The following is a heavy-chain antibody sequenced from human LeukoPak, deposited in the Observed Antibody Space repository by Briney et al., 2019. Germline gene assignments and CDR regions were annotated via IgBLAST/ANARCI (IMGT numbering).Heavy chain of an antibody. CDR2: ISSSGTTI. CDR3: ARARYDSSGYYGILDY. Sequence: NPGGSLRLSCAASGFTFSDYYMSWIRQAPGKGLEWVSYISSSGTTIYYADSVKGRFTISRDNAKNSLYLQMNSLRAEDTAVYYCARARYDSSGYYGILDYWGQGTLVTVSS. CDR1: GFTFSDYY. D-gene: IGHD3-22*01. J-gene: IGHJ4*02. V-gene: IGHV3-11*04.